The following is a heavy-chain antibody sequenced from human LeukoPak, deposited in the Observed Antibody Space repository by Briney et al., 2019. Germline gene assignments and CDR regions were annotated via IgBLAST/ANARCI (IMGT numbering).Heavy chain of an antibody. J-gene: IGHJ4*02. Sequence: SETLSLTCTVFGGSISSSSYHWGWVRQSPGQGLEWIGSMYYSGITYSNPSLKSRVSILLDTSKNQFSLKLRSVTAADTAVYYCARGAHCSGGTCLGYWGQGTQVTVSS. D-gene: IGHD2-15*01. CDR1: GGSISSSSYH. CDR2: MYYSGIT. V-gene: IGHV4-39*07. CDR3: ARGAHCSGGTCLGY.